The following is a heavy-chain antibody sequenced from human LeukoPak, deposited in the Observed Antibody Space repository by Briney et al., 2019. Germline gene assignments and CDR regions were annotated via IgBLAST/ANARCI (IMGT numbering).Heavy chain of an antibody. CDR1: GGSISSTTYY. Sequence: PSETLSLTCTVSGGSISSTTYYWGWIRQPPGKGLEWIGSIYYSGGTYYNPSLKSRVTISVDTSKDHFSLKLSSVTAADTAVYYCARGRRLRGVTSRPIYYYYYMDVWGGGTTVTVSS. V-gene: IGHV4-39*02. CDR3: ARGRRLRGVTSRPIYYYYYMDV. CDR2: IYYSGGT. D-gene: IGHD3-10*01. J-gene: IGHJ6*03.